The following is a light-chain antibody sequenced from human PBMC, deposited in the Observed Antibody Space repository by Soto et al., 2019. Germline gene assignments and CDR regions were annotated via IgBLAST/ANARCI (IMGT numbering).Light chain of an antibody. Sequence: SDALNQRPSWSVAPGQTARMTWVGANGGGKSVQWYQQKPGQAPLLVLYDARDRPSWILGRASRPNSGNTATLLIRRVEAGDEADFYCQVWDTITAQYIFGSGTKVTVL. V-gene: IGLV3-21*02. CDR3: QVWDTITAQYI. CDR2: DAR. CDR1: NGGGKS. J-gene: IGLJ1*01.